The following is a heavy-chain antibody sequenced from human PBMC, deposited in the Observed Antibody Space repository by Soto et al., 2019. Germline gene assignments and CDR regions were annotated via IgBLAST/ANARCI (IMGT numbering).Heavy chain of an antibody. D-gene: IGHD2-15*01. CDR1: GFTVSSNY. V-gene: IGHV3-53*04. CDR2: IYSGGST. Sequence: GGSLRLSCAASGFTVSSNYMSWVRQAPGKGLEWVSVIYSGGSTYYADSVKGRFTICRHNSKNTLYLQMNSLRAEDTAVYYCARRRGYCSGGSCYNWFDPWGQGTLVTVSS. J-gene: IGHJ5*02. CDR3: ARRRGYCSGGSCYNWFDP.